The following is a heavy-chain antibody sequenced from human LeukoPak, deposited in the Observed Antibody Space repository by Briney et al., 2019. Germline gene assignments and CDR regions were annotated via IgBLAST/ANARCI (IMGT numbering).Heavy chain of an antibody. CDR3: ARAYKSSWYHNWFDP. CDR2: IYTGGGR. Sequence: PGGSLRLSCAASGFTVSSYYMNWVRQAPGKELEWVSVIYTGGGRYYADSVRGRFTISRDTSKNMVFLQMNSLRVEDTAVYYCARAYKSSWYHNWFDPWGQGTLVTVSS. D-gene: IGHD6-13*01. CDR1: GFTVSSYY. J-gene: IGHJ5*02. V-gene: IGHV3-53*01.